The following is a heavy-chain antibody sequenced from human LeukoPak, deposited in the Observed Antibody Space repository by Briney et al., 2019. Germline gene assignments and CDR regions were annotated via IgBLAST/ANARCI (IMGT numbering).Heavy chain of an antibody. CDR1: GDSVSSNSAA. Sequence: SQTLSLTCATSGDSVSSNSAAWNWIRQSPSSGLEWLGRTFYRSKWYNTYAVFVKSRMTINPDTSKNQFSLQLNSVTPEDTAVYYCARDIFYGSGAPYGMDFWGQGSTVTVSS. CDR3: ARDIFYGSGAPYGMDF. V-gene: IGHV6-1*01. J-gene: IGHJ6*02. CDR2: TFYRSKWYN. D-gene: IGHD3-10*01.